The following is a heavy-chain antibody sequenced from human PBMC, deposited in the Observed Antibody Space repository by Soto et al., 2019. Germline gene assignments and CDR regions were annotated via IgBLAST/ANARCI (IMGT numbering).Heavy chain of an antibody. CDR2: INQDGTLK. CDR1: GLTFSNYW. D-gene: IGHD6-19*01. CDR3: ARWQSSGWYLGI. Sequence: EVQLVESGGGLVQPGGSLRLSCAASGLTFSNYWMSWVRQAPGKGLEWVASINQDGTLKYYVDSVKGRSTISRANAQYSFLLHILSLRAEDTAVYYYARWQSSGWYLGIWGQVTLRSVSS. V-gene: IGHV3-7*03. J-gene: IGHJ4*02.